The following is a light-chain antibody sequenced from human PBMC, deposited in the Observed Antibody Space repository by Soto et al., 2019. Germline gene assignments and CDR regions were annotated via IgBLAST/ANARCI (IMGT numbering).Light chain of an antibody. CDR3: QQRSNWPIT. V-gene: IGKV3-11*01. CDR1: KSVSSY. J-gene: IGKJ3*01. Sequence: EIVLTQSPAPRSLSPGERATLSCRASKSVSSYLAWYQQKPGQAPSLLIYDASNRDTAIPVRFSGSGSGTDFTLTISSLEPEDFAVYYCQQRSNWPITFGPGTKVELK. CDR2: DAS.